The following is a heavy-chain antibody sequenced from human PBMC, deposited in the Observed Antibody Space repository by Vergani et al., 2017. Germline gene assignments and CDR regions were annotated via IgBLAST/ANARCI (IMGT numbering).Heavy chain of an antibody. CDR1: GYSFTSYW. CDR3: ARLSGGSCYSCRDGWFDP. J-gene: IGHJ5*02. CDR2: IYPGDSDT. D-gene: IGHD2-15*01. Sequence: EVQLVQSGAEVKTPGESLKISCKGSGYSFTSYWIGWVRQMPGKGLEWMGIIYPGDSDTRYSPSFQGQVTISADQSISTAYLQWGSLKASDTAMYYCARLSGGSCYSCRDGWFDPWGQGTLVTVSS. V-gene: IGHV5-51*01.